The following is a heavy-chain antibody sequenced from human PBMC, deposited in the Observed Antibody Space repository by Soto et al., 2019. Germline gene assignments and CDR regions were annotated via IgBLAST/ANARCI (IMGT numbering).Heavy chain of an antibody. D-gene: IGHD3-22*01. V-gene: IGHV3-23*01. Sequence: GGSLRLSCAASGFTFSSYAMSWVRQAPGKGLEWVSAISGSGGSTYYADSVKGRFTISRDNSKNTLYLQMNSLRAEDTAVYYCAKDWSVDDSSGYSAPATVFDYWGQGTLVTVSS. CDR1: GFTFSSYA. CDR3: AKDWSVDDSSGYSAPATVFDY. J-gene: IGHJ4*02. CDR2: ISGSGGST.